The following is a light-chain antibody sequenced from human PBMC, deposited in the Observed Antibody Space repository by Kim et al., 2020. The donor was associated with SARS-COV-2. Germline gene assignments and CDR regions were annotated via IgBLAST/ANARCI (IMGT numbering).Light chain of an antibody. CDR1: QDIKKF. CDR2: DAS. V-gene: IGKV1-33*01. CDR3: QQYDNLPIT. J-gene: IGKJ5*01. Sequence: DLPLTQSPSSLSASVGDRVTITCQASQDIKKFLNWYQQKAGKAPKLLMYDASNLEVGVPSRFSGSGSGTDFTFTISSLQAEDIATYYCQQYDNLPITFGQGTRLE.